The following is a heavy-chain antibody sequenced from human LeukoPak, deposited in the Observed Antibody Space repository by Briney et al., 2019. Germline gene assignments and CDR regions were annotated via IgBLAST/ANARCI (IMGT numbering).Heavy chain of an antibody. D-gene: IGHD2-15*01. V-gene: IGHV1-46*01. CDR2: INPSGGST. Sequence: ASVKVSCKASGYTFTSYYMHWVRQAPGQGLEWMGIINPSGGSTSYAQKFQGRVAMTRDTSTSTVYMELSSLRSEDTAVYYCAGSSRVGAAFDYWGQGTLVTVSS. CDR1: GYTFTSYY. CDR3: AGSSRVGAAFDY. J-gene: IGHJ4*02.